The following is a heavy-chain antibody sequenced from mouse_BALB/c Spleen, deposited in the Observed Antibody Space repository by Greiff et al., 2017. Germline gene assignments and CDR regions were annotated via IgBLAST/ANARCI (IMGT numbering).Heavy chain of an antibody. J-gene: IGHJ1*01. CDR3: ARGHYDGLHWYFDV. Sequence: QVQLKESGPGLVAPSQSLSITCTVSGFSLTGYGVNWVRQPPGKGLEWLGMIWGDGSTDYNSALKSRLSISKDNSKSQVFLKMNSLQTEDTARYYCARGHYDGLHWYFDVWGAGTTVTVSS. D-gene: IGHD1-2*01. CDR2: IWGDGST. V-gene: IGHV2-6-7*01. CDR1: GFSLTGYG.